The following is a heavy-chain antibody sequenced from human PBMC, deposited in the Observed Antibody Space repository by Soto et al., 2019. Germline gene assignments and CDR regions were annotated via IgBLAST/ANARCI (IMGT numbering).Heavy chain of an antibody. CDR1: GYTFTSYY. CDR2: INPSGGNT. D-gene: IGHD3-10*01. CDR3: GRGYYYGSGSYQAGYYYYYMDV. J-gene: IGHJ6*03. Sequence: ASVKVSCKAPGYTFTSYYMHWVRQAPGQGLEWMGIINPSGGNTSYAQKFQGRVTMTRNTSTSTAYMELSSLRSEDTAVYYCGRGYYYGSGSYQAGYYYYYMDVWGKGTTVTVSS. V-gene: IGHV1-46*01.